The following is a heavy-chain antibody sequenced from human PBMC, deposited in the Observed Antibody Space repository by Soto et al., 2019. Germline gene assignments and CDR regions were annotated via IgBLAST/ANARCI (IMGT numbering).Heavy chain of an antibody. J-gene: IGHJ4*02. D-gene: IGHD6-19*01. CDR1: GFTFSSYG. Sequence: ESGGGVVQPGRSLRLSCAASGFTFSSYGMHWVRQAPGKGLEWVAVISYDGSNKYYADSVKGRFTISRDNSKNTLYLQMNSLRAEDTAVYYCAKVRSGWYGFFVYWGQGTLVTVSS. CDR3: AKVRSGWYGFFVY. CDR2: ISYDGSNK. V-gene: IGHV3-30*18.